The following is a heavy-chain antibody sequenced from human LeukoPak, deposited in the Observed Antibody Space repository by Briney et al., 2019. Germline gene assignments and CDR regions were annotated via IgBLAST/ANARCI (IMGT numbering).Heavy chain of an antibody. D-gene: IGHD3-16*01. CDR1: GFSSSNYA. Sequence: GGSLRLTCSVSGFSSSNYAMSWVRQAPGKGLEWVSSITSSGDDTFYAASVKGRFTISRDNAWDTVFLQMNSLKADDAAVYYCTFDWGFDYWGQGTLVTVSS. CDR2: ITSSGDDT. CDR3: TFDWGFDY. J-gene: IGHJ4*02. V-gene: IGHV3-23*01.